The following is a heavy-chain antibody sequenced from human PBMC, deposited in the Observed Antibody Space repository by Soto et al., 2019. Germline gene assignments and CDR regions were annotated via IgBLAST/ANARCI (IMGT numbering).Heavy chain of an antibody. CDR2: IYWNDDK. CDR1: GFSFSTSGVG. Sequence: SGPTLVNPTQTLTLTCTFSGFSFSTSGVGVGCIRQPPGKALEWLALIYWNDDKRYSPSLKSRLTITKDTSRNQVVLTMTNMDPADTATYYCAHTMAPRIFDSWGQGTLVTVSS. CDR3: AHTMAPRIFDS. V-gene: IGHV2-5*01. J-gene: IGHJ4*02.